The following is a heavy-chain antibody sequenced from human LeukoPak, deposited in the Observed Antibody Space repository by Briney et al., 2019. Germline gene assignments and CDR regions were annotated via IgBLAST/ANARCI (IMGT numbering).Heavy chain of an antibody. D-gene: IGHD3-22*01. V-gene: IGHV4-4*07. CDR2: ISTSGNT. Sequence: SETLSLTCTVSGAYMNVFYWSWIRQPAGMGLQWIGRISTSGNTDYNPSLRSRVTMSVDTSSNQFSLKLASVTAADTAVYYCASDSFYDSGGYFYYWGQGTPVTVSS. CDR1: GAYMNVFY. CDR3: ASDSFYDSGGYFYY. J-gene: IGHJ4*02.